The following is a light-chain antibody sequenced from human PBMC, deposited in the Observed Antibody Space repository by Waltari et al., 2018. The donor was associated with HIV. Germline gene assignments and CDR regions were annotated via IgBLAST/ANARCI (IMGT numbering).Light chain of an antibody. V-gene: IGLV1-44*01. CDR1: SSNIGSNT. Sequence: QSVLTQPPSASGTPGQRVTISCSGSSSNIGSNTVNCYQQLPGTAPKLLIYSNNQRPSGVPDRFSGSKSGTSASLAISGLQSEDEADYYCAAWDDSLNGFWVFGTGTKVTVL. CDR2: SNN. J-gene: IGLJ1*01. CDR3: AAWDDSLNGFWV.